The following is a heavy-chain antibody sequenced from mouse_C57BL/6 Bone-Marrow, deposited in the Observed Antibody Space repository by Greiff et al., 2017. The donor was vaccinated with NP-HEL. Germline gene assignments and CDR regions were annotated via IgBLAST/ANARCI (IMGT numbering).Heavy chain of an antibody. CDR2: INPYNGGT. J-gene: IGHJ4*01. D-gene: IGHD2-10*02. V-gene: IGHV1-19*01. CDR3: AREGYGKDAMDY. Sequence: EVQVVESGPVLVKPGASVKMSCKASGYTFTDYYMNWVKQSHGKSLEWIGVINPYNGGTSYNQKFKGKATLTVDKSSSTAYMELNSLTSEDSAVYYCAREGYGKDAMDYWGQGTSVTVSS. CDR1: GYTFTDYY.